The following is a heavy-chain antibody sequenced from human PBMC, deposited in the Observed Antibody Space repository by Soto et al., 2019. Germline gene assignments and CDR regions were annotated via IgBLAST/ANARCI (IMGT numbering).Heavy chain of an antibody. CDR1: RGSFSSYA. CDR2: LIPRFGSA. Sequence: QVQLVQSWPEVKKPGSSVKVSCKAFRGSFSSYAVTWVRQAPGQGLEWMGGLIPRFGSADYAQKFQGRVAITADDSTATAYMELSSLRSEDTAVYYCARGAYCSSTNCFQRDMEGWAYDIWGQGTMVVVSP. J-gene: IGHJ3*02. CDR3: ARGAYCSSTNCFQRDMEGWAYDI. D-gene: IGHD2-2*01. V-gene: IGHV1-69*01.